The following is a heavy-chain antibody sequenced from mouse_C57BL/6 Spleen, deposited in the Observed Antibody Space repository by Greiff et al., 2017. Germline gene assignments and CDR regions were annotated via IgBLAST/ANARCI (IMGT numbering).Heavy chain of an antibody. CDR2: ISYSGST. V-gene: IGHV3-1*01. CDR3: ARDYYDYDRWYFDV. D-gene: IGHD2-4*01. J-gene: IGHJ1*03. Sequence: EVQLVESGPGMVKPSQSLSLTCTVTGYSITSGYDWHWIRHFPGNKLEWMGYISYSGSTNYNPSLKSRISITHDTSKNHFFLKLNSVTTEDTATYYCARDYYDYDRWYFDVWGTGTTVTVSS. CDR1: GYSITSGYD.